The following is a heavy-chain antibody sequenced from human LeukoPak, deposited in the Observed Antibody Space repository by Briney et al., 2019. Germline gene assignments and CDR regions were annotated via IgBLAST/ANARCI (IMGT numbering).Heavy chain of an antibody. CDR2: INHSGST. Sequence: ASESLSLTCAVYGGSFVGYHWSWIRQPPGKGLEWIGEINHSGSTNYNPSLKSRVTISVDTSKNQFSLKLSSVTAADTAVYYCARGRAFSDWGQGTLVTVSS. J-gene: IGHJ4*02. D-gene: IGHD3-10*01. CDR1: GGSFVGYH. CDR3: ARGRAFSD. V-gene: IGHV4-34*01.